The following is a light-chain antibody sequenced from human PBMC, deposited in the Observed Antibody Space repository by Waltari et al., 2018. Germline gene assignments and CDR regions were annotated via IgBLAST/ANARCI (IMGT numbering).Light chain of an antibody. J-gene: IGLJ1*01. CDR2: DVS. CDR3: SSYTSSSTSLYV. Sequence: SDVGGYNYVSWYQHHPGKAPKVKIYDVSKRPSGVSNRFSGSKSGNTASLTISGLQAEDEADYYCSSYTSSSTSLYVFGTGTKVTVL. V-gene: IGLV2-14*03. CDR1: SDVGGYNY.